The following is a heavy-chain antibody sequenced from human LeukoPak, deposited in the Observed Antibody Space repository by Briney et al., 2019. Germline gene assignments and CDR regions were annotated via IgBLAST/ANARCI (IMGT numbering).Heavy chain of an antibody. J-gene: IGHJ4*02. CDR1: GGSISSYY. CDR2: IYYSGST. Sequence: SETLSLTCTVSGGSISSYYWSWIRQPPGKRLEWIGYIYYSGSTNYNPSLKSRVTISVDTSKNQFSLKLSSVTAADTAVYYCARGRYYYDSSGSRGFDYWGQGTLVTVSS. CDR3: ARGRYYYDSSGSRGFDY. D-gene: IGHD3-22*01. V-gene: IGHV4-59*01.